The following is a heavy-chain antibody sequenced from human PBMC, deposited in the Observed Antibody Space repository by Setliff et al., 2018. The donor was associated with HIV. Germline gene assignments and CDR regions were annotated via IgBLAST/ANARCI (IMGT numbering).Heavy chain of an antibody. J-gene: IGHJ4*02. CDR1: GFTLSDYE. D-gene: IGHD3-22*01. V-gene: IGHV3-48*03. CDR2: IASASSST. CDR3: VRRWYESSGYYLFDL. Sequence: PGGSLRLSCAASGFTLSDYEMNWVRQAPGKGPEWISFIASASSSTYYAASVKGRFIISRDNARNTLFLQMNTLRAEDTAVYYCVRRWYESSGYYLFDLWGQGTLVTVSS.